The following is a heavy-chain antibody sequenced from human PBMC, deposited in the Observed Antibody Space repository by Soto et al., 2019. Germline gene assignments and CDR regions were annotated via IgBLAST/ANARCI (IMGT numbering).Heavy chain of an antibody. V-gene: IGHV4-4*07. CDR1: GGSISSYY. CDR3: ARETDGWFDP. CDR2: ISTSGRT. J-gene: IGHJ5*02. Sequence: SETLSLTCNVSGGSISSYYWGWIRQPAGKGLEWIGRISTSGRTNYNPSLKSRVTMSEDTSKNHFSLKLRSVTAADTAVYYCARETDGWFDPWGQGTRVTVSS.